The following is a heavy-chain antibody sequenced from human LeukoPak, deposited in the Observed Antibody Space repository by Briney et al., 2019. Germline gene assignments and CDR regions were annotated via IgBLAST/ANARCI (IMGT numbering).Heavy chain of an antibody. CDR3: AISSTSCCNFDY. CDR1: RGTFSSYA. J-gene: IGHJ4*02. Sequence: GASVQVSCKASRGTFSSYAISWVRQAPGQGLEWMGGIIPIFGTANYAQKFQGRVTITADESTSTAYMELSSLRYDDTAVYYCAISSTSCCNFDYWGQGTLVTVSS. V-gene: IGHV1-69*13. D-gene: IGHD2-2*01. CDR2: IIPIFGTA.